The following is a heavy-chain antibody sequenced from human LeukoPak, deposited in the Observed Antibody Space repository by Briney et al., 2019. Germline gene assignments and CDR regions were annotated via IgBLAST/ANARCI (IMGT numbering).Heavy chain of an antibody. CDR3: AKDRSYREDYYYGMDV. CDR1: GFTFSSYA. D-gene: IGHD1-26*01. CDR2: ISGSGGST. V-gene: IGHV3-23*01. J-gene: IGHJ6*02. Sequence: GGSLRLSCAASGFTFSSYAMSWVRQAPGNGLEWVSAISGSGGSTYYADSVKGRFTISRDNSKNTLYLQMNSLRAEDTAVYYCAKDRSYREDYYYGMDVWGQGTTVTVSS.